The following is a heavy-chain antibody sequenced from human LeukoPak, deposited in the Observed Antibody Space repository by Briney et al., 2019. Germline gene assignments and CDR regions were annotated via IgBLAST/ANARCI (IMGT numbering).Heavy chain of an antibody. CDR3: AADLGDRLSGQGLGY. CDR1: GFTFTSSA. D-gene: IGHD1-14*01. Sequence: GASAKVSCKASGFTFTSSAMQWVRQARGQRLEWIGWIVVGSGNANYAQKFQERVTITRDMSTSTAYMELSSLRSEDTAVYYCAADLGDRLSGQGLGYWGQGALVTVSS. V-gene: IGHV1-58*02. CDR2: IVVGSGNA. J-gene: IGHJ4*02.